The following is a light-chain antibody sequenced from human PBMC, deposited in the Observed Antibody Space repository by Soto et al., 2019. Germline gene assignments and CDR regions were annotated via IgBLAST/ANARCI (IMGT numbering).Light chain of an antibody. Sequence: QPVLTQPPSVSGAPGQRVTISCTGSSSNIGAGYDVHWYQHLPGTAPKLLIYGNNNRPSGVPDRFSGSKSGTSASLAITGLQAEDETHYYCQSFDSSLSVVFGGGTKLTVL. CDR3: QSFDSSLSVV. CDR2: GNN. CDR1: SSNIGAGYD. J-gene: IGLJ2*01. V-gene: IGLV1-40*01.